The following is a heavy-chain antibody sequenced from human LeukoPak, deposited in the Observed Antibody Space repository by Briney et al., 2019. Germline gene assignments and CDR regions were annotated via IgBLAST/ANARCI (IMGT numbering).Heavy chain of an antibody. D-gene: IGHD2-2*01. CDR3: AKLPSLLVVPAAFEY. CDR1: GFTFSSYA. V-gene: IGHV3-23*01. CDR2: ISGSGGST. J-gene: IGHJ4*02. Sequence: GGSLRLSCAASGFTFSSYAMTWVRQAPGKGLEWVSTISGSGGSTYSADSVKGRFTISRDNSNKTLYLQMNSLRAEDTAIYYCAKLPSLLVVPAAFEYWGQGTLVTVSS.